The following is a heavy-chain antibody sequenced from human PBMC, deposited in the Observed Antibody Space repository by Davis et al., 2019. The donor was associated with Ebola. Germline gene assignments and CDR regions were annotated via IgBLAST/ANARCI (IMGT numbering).Heavy chain of an antibody. CDR3: ARGQIGYSGRFRFDS. Sequence: AASVKVSCKASGYTFTSYGISWVRQAPGQGLEWMGWISAYNGNTNYAQKFQGRVTMTRNTSINTAYMELSGLTSEDTALYFCARGQIGYSGRFRFDSWGQGTLVTVSS. D-gene: IGHD5-12*01. J-gene: IGHJ4*02. CDR2: ISAYNGNT. CDR1: GYTFTSYG. V-gene: IGHV1-18*01.